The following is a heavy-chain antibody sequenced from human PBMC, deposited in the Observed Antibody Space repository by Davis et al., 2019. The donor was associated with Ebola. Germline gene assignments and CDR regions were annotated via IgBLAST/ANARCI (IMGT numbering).Heavy chain of an antibody. CDR2: INHSGST. J-gene: IGHJ5*02. Sequence: MPGGSLRLSCAVYGGSFSGYYWSWIRQPPGKGLEWIGEINHSGSTNYNPSLKSRVTISVDTSKNQFSLKLRSVTAADTAVYYCNGVVIIRGSWFDPWGQGTLVTVSS. CDR3: NGVVIIRGSWFDP. CDR1: GGSFSGYY. V-gene: IGHV4-34*01. D-gene: IGHD3-3*01.